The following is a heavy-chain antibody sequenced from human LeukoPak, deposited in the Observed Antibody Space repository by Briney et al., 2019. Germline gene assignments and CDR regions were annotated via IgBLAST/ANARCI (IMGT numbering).Heavy chain of an antibody. D-gene: IGHD3-10*01. J-gene: IGHJ4*02. V-gene: IGHV4-59*01. CDR2: IYYSGST. Sequence: SETLSLTCTVSGGSISSYYWSWIRQPPGKGLEWIGYIYYSGSTNYNPSLKSRVTISVDTSKNQFSLKQSSVTAADTAVYYCAREEYYGSGSYPYWGQGTLVTVSS. CDR3: AREEYYGSGSYPY. CDR1: GGSISSYY.